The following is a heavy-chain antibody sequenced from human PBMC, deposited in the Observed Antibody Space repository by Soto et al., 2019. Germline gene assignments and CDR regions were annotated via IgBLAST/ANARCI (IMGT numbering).Heavy chain of an antibody. J-gene: IGHJ4*02. CDR1: GFTFSNAW. CDR2: IKSKTDGGTT. CDR3: TRVGRSDYDD. V-gene: IGHV3-15*01. D-gene: IGHD5-12*01. Sequence: EVQLVQSGGGLVKPGGSLRLSCAASGFTFSNAWMTWVRQAPGKGLEWVGRIKSKTDGGTTDYAAPVKGRFSFSRVDSKNTVYLQMNSLRTEDTAVYFCTRVGRSDYDDWGQGTLVTVSS.